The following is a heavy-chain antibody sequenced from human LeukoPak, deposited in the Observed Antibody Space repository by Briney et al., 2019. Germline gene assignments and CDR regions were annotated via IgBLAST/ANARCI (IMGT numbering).Heavy chain of an antibody. CDR1: GHTFTGYY. D-gene: IGHD3-22*01. CDR2: INPNSGGT. Sequence: ASVKVSCKASGHTFTGYYMHWVRQAPGQGLEWMGWINPNSGGTNYAQKFQGRVTMTRDTSISTAYMELSRLRSDDTAVYYCASSTTYYDSSGYYYWGQGTLVTVSS. CDR3: ASSTTYYDSSGYYY. J-gene: IGHJ4*02. V-gene: IGHV1-2*02.